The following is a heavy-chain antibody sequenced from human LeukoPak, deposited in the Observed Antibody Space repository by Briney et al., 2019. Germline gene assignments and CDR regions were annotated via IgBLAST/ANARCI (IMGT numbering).Heavy chain of an antibody. CDR3: ARVPRGRYCSGGSCFNNWFDP. CDR2: INHSGST. CDR1: GGSFSGYY. Sequence: SETLSLTCAVYGGSFSGYYWSWIRQPPGKGLEWIGEINHSGSTNYNPSPKSRVTISVDTSKNQFSLKLSSVTAADTAVYHCARVPRGRYCSGGSCFNNWFDPWGQGTLVTVSS. V-gene: IGHV4-34*01. J-gene: IGHJ5*02. D-gene: IGHD2-15*01.